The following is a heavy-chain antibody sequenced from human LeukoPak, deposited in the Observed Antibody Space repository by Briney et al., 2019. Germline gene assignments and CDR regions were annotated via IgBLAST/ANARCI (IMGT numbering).Heavy chain of an antibody. CDR1: GFTFSSYA. CDR2: ISGSGGST. J-gene: IGHJ4*02. V-gene: IGHV3-23*01. D-gene: IGHD6-19*01. Sequence: GGSLRLSCAASGFTFSSYAMSWVRQAPGKGLEWVSAISGSGGSTYYADSVKGRFTISRDNSKNTLYLQMNSLRAEDTAVYCCARVTGGWHPKNFDYWGQGTLVTVSS. CDR3: ARVTGGWHPKNFDY.